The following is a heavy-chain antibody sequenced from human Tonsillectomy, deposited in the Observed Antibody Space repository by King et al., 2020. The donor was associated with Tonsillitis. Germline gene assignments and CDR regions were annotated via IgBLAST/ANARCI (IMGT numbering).Heavy chain of an antibody. D-gene: IGHD4-23*01. V-gene: IGHV3-48*02. CDR1: GFTFSSYS. CDR3: ARDFVPRYGGNRKVRGSMDV. Sequence: VQLVESGGGLVQPGGSLRLSCAASGFTFSSYSMNWVRQAPGKGLEWVSYISSSSSTIYYADSVKGRFTISRDNAKNSLYLQMNSLRDEDTAVYYCARDFVPRYGGNRKVRGSMDVWGQGTTVTVSS. J-gene: IGHJ6*02. CDR2: ISSSSSTI.